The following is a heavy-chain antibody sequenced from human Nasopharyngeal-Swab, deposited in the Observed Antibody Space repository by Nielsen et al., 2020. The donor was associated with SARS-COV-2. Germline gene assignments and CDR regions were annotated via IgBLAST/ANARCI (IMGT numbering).Heavy chain of an antibody. Sequence: ASVQVSCKAFGYTFTSYCISWVRQAPGQGLEWMGWISAYNANTKNAQKLQGRVTMTTDTSTNTAYMELRSLRSDDTAVYYCARDDRITSGSLFDYWGQGTLVTVSS. CDR3: ARDDRITSGSLFDY. D-gene: IGHD6-19*01. CDR1: GYTFTSYC. J-gene: IGHJ4*02. V-gene: IGHV1-18*01. CDR2: ISAYNANT.